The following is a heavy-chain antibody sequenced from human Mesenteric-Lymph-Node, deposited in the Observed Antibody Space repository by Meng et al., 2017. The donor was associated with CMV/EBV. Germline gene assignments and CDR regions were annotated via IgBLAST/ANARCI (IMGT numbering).Heavy chain of an antibody. CDR3: ARDSGVGSSNDY. Sequence: GSLRLSCTVSGASISGDYWSWIRQSPGKGLEWIGYVYYTGNTKYNPSLESRVTMSVDTSKNQFSLHLNSVTAADTAVYYCARDSGVGSSNDYWGQGTLVTVSS. D-gene: IGHD6-6*01. CDR1: GASISGDY. V-gene: IGHV4-59*01. J-gene: IGHJ4*02. CDR2: VYYTGNT.